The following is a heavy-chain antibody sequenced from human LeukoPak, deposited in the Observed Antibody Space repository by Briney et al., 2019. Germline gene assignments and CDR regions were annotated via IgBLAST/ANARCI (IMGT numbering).Heavy chain of an antibody. V-gene: IGHV4-39*01. CDR1: GGSISSSSYY. Sequence: PSETLSLTCTVSGGSISSSSYYWGWIRQPPGKGQEWIGSIYYSGSTYYNPSLKSRVTISVDTSKNQFSLKLSSVTAADTAVYYCARAPYSSNSYYYYYYGMDVWGQGTTVTVSS. CDR2: IYYSGST. D-gene: IGHD6-13*01. CDR3: ARAPYSSNSYYYYYYGMDV. J-gene: IGHJ6*02.